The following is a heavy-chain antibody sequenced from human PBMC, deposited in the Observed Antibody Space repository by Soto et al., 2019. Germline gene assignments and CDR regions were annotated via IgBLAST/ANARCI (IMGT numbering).Heavy chain of an antibody. CDR1: GLTFSKYW. V-gene: IGHV3-7*03. Sequence: GGSLRLSCATSGLTFSKYWMTWVRQAPGKGLEWVATIKHDGSEKSNLDSVEGRFTISRDNAKDSLSLQMNSLRVEDTAVYFCASVPGSPGYHGLDVWGQGTTVTVSS. CDR2: IKHDGSEK. J-gene: IGHJ6*02. CDR3: ASVPGSPGYHGLDV. D-gene: IGHD6-19*01.